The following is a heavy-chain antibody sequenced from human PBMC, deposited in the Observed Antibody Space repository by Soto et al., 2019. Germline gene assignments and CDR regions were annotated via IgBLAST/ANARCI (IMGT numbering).Heavy chain of an antibody. V-gene: IGHV1-2*02. CDR2: INPNSGGT. D-gene: IGHD1-26*01. Sequence: QVQLVQSGAEVKKPGASVKVSCKASGYTFTGYYMHWVRQAPGQGLEWMGWINPNSGGTHYAQKFQGRVTMTRDTSISTAYMELSRLRSDDTAVYYCARRGRSSPGWFDPWGQGTLVTVSS. J-gene: IGHJ5*02. CDR1: GYTFTGYY. CDR3: ARRGRSSPGWFDP.